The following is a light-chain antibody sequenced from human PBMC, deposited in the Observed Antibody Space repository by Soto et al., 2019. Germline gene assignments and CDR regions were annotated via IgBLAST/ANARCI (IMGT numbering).Light chain of an antibody. J-gene: IGKJ4*01. CDR1: QDVSTW. CDR3: QQGSSFPLT. V-gene: IGKV1-12*01. Sequence: DIQMTQSPSSVSASVGDRVTITCRASQDVSTWFAWFQQKPGKAPKLLIYAASRLQTGVPSRFSGSGSGTDFTLTTSSLHPEDFATYFCQQGSSFPLTFGGGTTVQIK. CDR2: AAS.